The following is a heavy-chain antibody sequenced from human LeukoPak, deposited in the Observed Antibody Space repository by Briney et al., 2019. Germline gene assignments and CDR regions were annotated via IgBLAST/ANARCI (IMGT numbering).Heavy chain of an antibody. CDR1: GGSISSYY. V-gene: IGHV4-59*01. Sequence: SETLSLTCAVSGGSISSYYWSWIRQPPGKGLEWIGYIYYSGSTNYKSSLKSRVTISVDTSKNQFSLKLSSVTAADTAVYYCARTTEGGYSYGYVYYNYMDVWGKGTTVTISS. D-gene: IGHD5-18*01. CDR3: ARTTEGGYSYGYVYYNYMDV. J-gene: IGHJ6*03. CDR2: IYYSGST.